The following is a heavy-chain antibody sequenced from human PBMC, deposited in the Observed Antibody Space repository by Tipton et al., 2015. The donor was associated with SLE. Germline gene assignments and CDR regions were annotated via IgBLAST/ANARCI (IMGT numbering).Heavy chain of an antibody. CDR2: INAGNGNT. CDR1: GYTFTSYA. CDR3: ARSSRSGPDYFDY. Sequence: QSGPEVKKPGASVKVSCKASGYTFTSYAMHWVRQAPGQRLEWMGWINAGNGNTKYSQKFQGRVTITRDTSASTAYMELSSLRSEDTAVYYCARSSRSGPDYFDYWGQGTLVTVSS. J-gene: IGHJ4*02. V-gene: IGHV1-3*01. D-gene: IGHD3-3*01.